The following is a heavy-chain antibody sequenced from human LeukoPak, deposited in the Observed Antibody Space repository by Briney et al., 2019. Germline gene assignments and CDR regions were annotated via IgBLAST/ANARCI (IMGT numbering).Heavy chain of an antibody. V-gene: IGHV1-18*01. D-gene: IGHD6-13*01. CDR2: ISAYNGNT. J-gene: IGHJ6*03. CDR1: GYTFTSYG. CDR3: ARDIGNQISWYVDYYYYMDV. Sequence: WASVKVSCKASGYTFTSYGISWVRQAPGQGLEWMGWISAYNGNTNYAQKLQGRVTMTTDTSASTAYMELRSLRSDDTAVYYCARDIGNQISWYVDYYYYMDVWGKGTTVTVSS.